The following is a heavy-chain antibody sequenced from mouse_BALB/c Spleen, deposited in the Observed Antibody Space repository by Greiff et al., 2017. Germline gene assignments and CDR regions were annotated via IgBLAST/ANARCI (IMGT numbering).Heavy chain of an antibody. D-gene: IGHD1-1*01. Sequence: VQLQQSGPELVKPGASVKIPCKASGYTFTDYNMDWVKQSHGKSLEWIGDINPNNGGTIYNQKFKGKATLTVDKSSSTAYMELRSLTSEDTAVYYCARGATYYGSSGFAYWGQGTLVTVSA. J-gene: IGHJ3*01. CDR3: ARGATYYGSSGFAY. CDR2: INPNNGGT. CDR1: GYTFTDYN. V-gene: IGHV1-18*01.